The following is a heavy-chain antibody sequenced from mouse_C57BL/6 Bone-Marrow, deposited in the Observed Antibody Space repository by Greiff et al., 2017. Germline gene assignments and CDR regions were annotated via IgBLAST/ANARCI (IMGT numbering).Heavy chain of an antibody. V-gene: IGHV1-72*01. CDR3: ARAYYCSPHWYIDV. J-gene: IGHJ1*03. CDR2: IDPTSGGT. D-gene: IGHD1-1*01. CDR1: GYTFTSYW. Sequence: QVHVKQPGAELVKPGASVKLSCKASGYTFTSYWMHWVQQRPGRGLEWIGRIDPTSGGTKYNETFKSKATLTVDKPSSTAYMQLSSLTSEDSAVYYGARAYYCSPHWYIDVWGTGTTVTVSS.